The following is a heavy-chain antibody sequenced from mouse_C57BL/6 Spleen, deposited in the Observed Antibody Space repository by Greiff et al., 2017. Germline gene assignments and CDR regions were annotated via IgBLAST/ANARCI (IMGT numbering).Heavy chain of an antibody. D-gene: IGHD2-3*01. CDR1: GFTFSDYG. CDR2: ISSGSSTI. Sequence: EVMLVESGGGLVKPGGSLKLSCAASGFTFSDYGMHWVRQAPEKGLEWVAYISSGSSTIYYADTVKGRFTISRDNAKNTLFLQMTSLRSEDTAMYYCAGFDGYYGYFDVWGTGTTVTVSS. V-gene: IGHV5-17*01. J-gene: IGHJ1*03. CDR3: AGFDGYYGYFDV.